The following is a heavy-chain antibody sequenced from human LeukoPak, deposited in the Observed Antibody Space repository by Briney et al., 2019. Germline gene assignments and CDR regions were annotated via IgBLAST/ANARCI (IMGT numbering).Heavy chain of an antibody. CDR3: ARSGGATTHYYYYMDV. CDR1: GYTFTSYD. CDR2: MNPNSGNT. D-gene: IGHD1-26*01. J-gene: IGHJ6*03. Sequence: ASVKVSCKASGYTFTSYDINWVRQATGQGIEWMGWMNPNSGNTGCAQKFQGRVTMTRNTSISTAYMELSSLRSEDTAVYYCARSGGATTHYYYYMDVWGKGTTVTVSS. V-gene: IGHV1-8*01.